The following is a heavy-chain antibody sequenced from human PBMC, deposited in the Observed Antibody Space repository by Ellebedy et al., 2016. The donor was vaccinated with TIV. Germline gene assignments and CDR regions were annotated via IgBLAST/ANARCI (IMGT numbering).Heavy chain of an antibody. CDR2: ISGSGGST. Sequence: GGSLRLXCAASGFTFSSYGMNWVRQAPGKGLEWVSAISGSGGSTYYADSVKGRFTISRDNSKNTLYLQMNSLRAEDTAVYYCAKDWHYGDYVPHIGGYYFDYWGQGTLVTVSS. V-gene: IGHV3-23*01. CDR1: GFTFSSYG. CDR3: AKDWHYGDYVPHIGGYYFDY. D-gene: IGHD4-17*01. J-gene: IGHJ4*02.